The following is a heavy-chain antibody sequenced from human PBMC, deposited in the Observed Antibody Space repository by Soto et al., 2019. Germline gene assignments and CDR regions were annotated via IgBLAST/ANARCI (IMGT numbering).Heavy chain of an antibody. CDR1: GASISNNY. V-gene: IGHV4-59*08. CDR3: VRQGFGALHGHVDV. J-gene: IGHJ6*02. D-gene: IGHD3-10*01. CDR2: VNDGWGA. Sequence: QVHLQQSGPGLVKPSETLSLSCTISGASISNNYWSWSRQVPGKGMEWIGYVNDGWGAAYNPSLQGRVTVSLDTSKSLLSLKLTSVTATDSDVYYCVRQGFGALHGHVDVWGQGTTVTVSS.